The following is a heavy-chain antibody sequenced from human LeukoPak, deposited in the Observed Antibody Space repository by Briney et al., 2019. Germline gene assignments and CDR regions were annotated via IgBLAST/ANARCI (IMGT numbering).Heavy chain of an antibody. CDR1: GGXISSSNC. V-gene: IGHV4-4*02. Sequence: PSETLSLTCAVSGGXISSSNCWSWVRQPPGKGLEWIGEIYHSGSTNYNPSLKSRVTISVDKSKNQFSLKLSSVTAADTAVYYCARLRRGYYDSSGYDDYWGQGTLVTVSS. CDR2: IYHSGST. J-gene: IGHJ4*02. D-gene: IGHD3-22*01. CDR3: ARLRRGYYDSSGYDDY.